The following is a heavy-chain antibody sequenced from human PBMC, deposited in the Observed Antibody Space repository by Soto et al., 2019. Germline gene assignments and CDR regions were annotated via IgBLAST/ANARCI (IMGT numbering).Heavy chain of an antibody. V-gene: IGHV3-7*01. CDR2: IKHDGSEK. CDR3: AREGIYSGTYYDWSFDL. CDR1: GFAFSNYW. J-gene: IGHJ2*01. D-gene: IGHD1-26*01. Sequence: EVQLVESGGGLVQPGGSLRLSCVGSGFAFSNYWMSWVRRAPGKGLEWVANIKHDGSEKYSVDSVKGRFTISRDNAKKSLYLQLNSLRAEDTAVYYCAREGIYSGTYYDWSFDLWGRGTLLTVS.